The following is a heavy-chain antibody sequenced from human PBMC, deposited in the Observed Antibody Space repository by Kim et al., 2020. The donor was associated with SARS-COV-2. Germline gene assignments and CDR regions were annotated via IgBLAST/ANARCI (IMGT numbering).Heavy chain of an antibody. CDR2: INPNSGGT. CDR3: ARDRITIFGVVIIPDYYYYGMDV. D-gene: IGHD3-3*01. Sequence: ASVKVSCKASGYTFTGYYMHWVRQAPGQGLEWMGRINPNSGGTNYAQKFQGRVTMTRDTSISTAYMELSRLRSDDTAVYYCARDRITIFGVVIIPDYYYYGMDVWGQGTTVTVSS. J-gene: IGHJ6*02. CDR1: GYTFTGYY. V-gene: IGHV1-2*06.